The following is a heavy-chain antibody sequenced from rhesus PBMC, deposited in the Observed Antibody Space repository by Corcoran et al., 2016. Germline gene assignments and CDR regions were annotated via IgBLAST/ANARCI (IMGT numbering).Heavy chain of an antibody. CDR3: ARGVERLLHACDF. V-gene: IGHV2-174*01. CDR2: IYWDYVK. Sequence: QVTLKESGPALVKPTQTLTLTCTFSGFSLTTSGMGVGWIRKPPGKALEWLALIYWDYVKRYSTALKSKLTISKDTSKNQVVLTMTNMDPVYTATYYCARGVERLLHACDFWGQGLRVTVSS. J-gene: IGHJ3*01. CDR1: GFSLTTSGMG. D-gene: IGHD3-28*01.